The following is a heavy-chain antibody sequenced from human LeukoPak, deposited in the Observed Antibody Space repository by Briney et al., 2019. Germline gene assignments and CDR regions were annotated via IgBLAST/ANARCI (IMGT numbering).Heavy chain of an antibody. D-gene: IGHD5-18*01. CDR2: INPSGGST. CDR3: ARSRRGGYSYGLDY. V-gene: IGHV1-46*01. Sequence: ASVKVSCKASGYTFTSYYMHWVRRAPGRGLEWMGMINPSGGSTSYAQKFQGRVTMHRDTTSSTVYMELSSLRSEDTAVYDCARSRRGGYSYGLDYWGQGTLVTVSS. CDR1: GYTFTSYY. J-gene: IGHJ4*02.